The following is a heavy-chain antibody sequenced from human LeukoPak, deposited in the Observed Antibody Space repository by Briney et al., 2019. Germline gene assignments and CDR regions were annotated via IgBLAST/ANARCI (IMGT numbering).Heavy chain of an antibody. J-gene: IGHJ6*02. CDR2: MNSDGSST. CDR3: ARVPGYIDYFYGMDV. D-gene: IGHD2-15*01. CDR1: GITLSTYW. Sequence: GGSLRLSCVASGITLSTYWMHWVRQAPGKGLVWVSRMNSDGSSTSYADSVKGRFTISRDNAKNTLYLQMNSLRAEDTAVYYCARVPGYIDYFYGMDVWGQGTTVTVSS. V-gene: IGHV3-74*01.